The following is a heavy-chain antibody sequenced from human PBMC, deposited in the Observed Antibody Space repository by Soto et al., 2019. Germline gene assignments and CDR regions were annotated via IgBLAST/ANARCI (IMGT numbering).Heavy chain of an antibody. D-gene: IGHD7-27*01. V-gene: IGHV4-34*01. CDR2: INHSGST. CDR3: ARAGGTPLGY. CDR1: GGSFSGYY. Sequence: QVQLQQWGAGLLKPSETLSLTCAVYGGSFSGYYWSWIRQPPGKGLEWIGEINHSGSTNYNPSLKXXAXIXVDTSQNQFSLQLSSGPAADTAVYYCARAGGTPLGYWGQGTLVTVSS. J-gene: IGHJ4*02.